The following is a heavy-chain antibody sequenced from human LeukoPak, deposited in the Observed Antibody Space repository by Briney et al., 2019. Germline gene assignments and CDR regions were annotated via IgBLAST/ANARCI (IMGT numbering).Heavy chain of an antibody. D-gene: IGHD5-18*01. V-gene: IGHV4-39*01. CDR2: IHYTGST. J-gene: IGHJ5*02. Sequence: SETLSLTCAVSGGSISSISSNNWAWIRQPPGKGLELIAAIHYTGSTYYNPSFMSRVTISVDTSKNQFSLKLNSLTATDTAVYSCPSLPPGYQIGSTPWGKETL. CDR1: GGSISSISSNN. CDR3: PSLPPGYQIGSTP.